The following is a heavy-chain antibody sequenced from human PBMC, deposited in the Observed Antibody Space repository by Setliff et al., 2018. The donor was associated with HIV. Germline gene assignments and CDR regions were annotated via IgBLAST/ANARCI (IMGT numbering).Heavy chain of an antibody. J-gene: IGHJ4*02. D-gene: IGHD6-6*01. CDR2: IKHSGNT. CDR3: ARHRASSSGFPLDF. CDR1: DDSIGSNTFY. Sequence: SETLSLTCSVYDDSIGSNTFYWGWLRQPPGKEPEWIGSIKHSGNTYYYPSLKSRVTMSVDTSKNQFSLRLSSVTATDTAVYYCARHRASSSGFPLDFWGQGMLVTVSS. V-gene: IGHV4-39*01.